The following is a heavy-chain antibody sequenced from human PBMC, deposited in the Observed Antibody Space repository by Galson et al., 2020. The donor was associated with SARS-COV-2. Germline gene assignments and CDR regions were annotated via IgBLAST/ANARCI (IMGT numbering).Heavy chain of an antibody. Sequence: SVKVSCKASGDTFRKYTISWVRQAPGQGLEWMGGITPSGTVNYAQKLQARVTITADESTSTAYMELSSLRSEDTAVYYCARAGGGIPDAQFWYYYMDVWGEGTTVTVSS. CDR2: ITPSGTV. D-gene: IGHD2-2*01. J-gene: IGHJ6*03. CDR1: GDTFRKYT. V-gene: IGHV1-69*13. CDR3: ARAGGGIPDAQFWYYYMDV.